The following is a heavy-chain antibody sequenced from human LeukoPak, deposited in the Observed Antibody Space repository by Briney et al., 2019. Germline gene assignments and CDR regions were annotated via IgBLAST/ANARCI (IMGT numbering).Heavy chain of an antibody. Sequence: SETLSLTCSVSGYSISNDYYWGWIRQSPEKGLEWLGSISHSGSTYYNPSLRSRVTISRDMPKNQFSLDLNSVTAADTAVYYCAGISTGSCFRPWGQGTLITVSS. CDR2: ISHSGST. CDR1: GYSISNDYY. V-gene: IGHV4-38-2*02. CDR3: AGISTGSCFRP. J-gene: IGHJ1*01. D-gene: IGHD4-17*01.